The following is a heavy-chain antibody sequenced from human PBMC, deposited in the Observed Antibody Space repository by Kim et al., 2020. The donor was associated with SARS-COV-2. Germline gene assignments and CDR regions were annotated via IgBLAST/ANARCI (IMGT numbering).Heavy chain of an antibody. CDR2: IYYSGST. Sequence: SETLSLTCTVSGGSISSGGYYWSWIRQHPGKGLEWIGYIYYSGSTYYNPSLKSRVTISVDTSKNQFSLKLSSVTAADTAVYFCARDRITMVRGVFEGGAVGGVDVWGQGTTVTVSS. CDR1: GGSISSGGYY. D-gene: IGHD3-10*01. CDR3: ARDRITMVRGVFEGGAVGGVDV. V-gene: IGHV4-31*03. J-gene: IGHJ6*02.